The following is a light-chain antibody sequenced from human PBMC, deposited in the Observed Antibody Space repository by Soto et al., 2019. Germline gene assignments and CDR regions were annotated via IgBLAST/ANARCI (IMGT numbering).Light chain of an antibody. J-gene: IGLJ1*01. Sequence: QSVLTQPASVSGSPGQSVTISCTGTSSDVGAYKYVSWYQQHPGKAPKLMIYEVSNRPSGVPDRFSGSKSGTSASLAISGLQSEDEADYYCAAWDDSLNGYVFGTGTKVTVL. CDR2: EVS. CDR1: SSDVGAYKY. CDR3: AAWDDSLNGYV. V-gene: IGLV2-14*01.